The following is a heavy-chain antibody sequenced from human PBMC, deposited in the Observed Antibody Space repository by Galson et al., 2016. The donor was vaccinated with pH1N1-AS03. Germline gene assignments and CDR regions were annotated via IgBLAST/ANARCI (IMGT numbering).Heavy chain of an antibody. CDR1: GDSVSSDSAA. Sequence: CAISGDSVSSDSAAWNWIRQSPSRGLEWLGRTYYRSRWYNDYAPSLSSRVSFTADTSKNQFSLHLTSVTPEDSATYFCVRDFYGDVFGYWGQDTLVTVSS. D-gene: IGHD4-17*01. CDR3: VRDFYGDVFGY. CDR2: TYYRSRWYN. J-gene: IGHJ4*02. V-gene: IGHV6-1*01.